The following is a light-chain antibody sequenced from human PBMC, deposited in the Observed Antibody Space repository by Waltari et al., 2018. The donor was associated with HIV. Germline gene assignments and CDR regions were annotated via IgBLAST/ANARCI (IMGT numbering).Light chain of an antibody. CDR1: QSLLHVNGYNY. CDR2: LGS. J-gene: IGKJ1*01. V-gene: IGKV2-28*01. Sequence: DVVMTQSPVSLTVNPGEPASISCRSSQSLLHVNGYNYLDWYLQKPGQSPQLLIYLGSSRASGFPDRFSGSGGGTDFTLKISRVEAADVGVYYCMQGLQTPWTFGQGTKVEI. CDR3: MQGLQTPWT.